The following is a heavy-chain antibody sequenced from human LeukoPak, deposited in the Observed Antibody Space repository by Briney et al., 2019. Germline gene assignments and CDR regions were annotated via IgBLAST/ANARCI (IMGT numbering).Heavy chain of an antibody. CDR2: IRYDGSNK. Sequence: KAGGSLRLSCAASGITLSNYGMHWVRQAPGKGLEWVAFIRYDGSNKYYADSVKGRFTIPRDTSKNTLYLQMNSLRGEDTAVYYCAKVPYYDSSGYYDYWGQGTLVTVSS. D-gene: IGHD3-22*01. CDR3: AKVPYYDSSGYYDY. CDR1: GITLSNYG. V-gene: IGHV3-30*02. J-gene: IGHJ4*02.